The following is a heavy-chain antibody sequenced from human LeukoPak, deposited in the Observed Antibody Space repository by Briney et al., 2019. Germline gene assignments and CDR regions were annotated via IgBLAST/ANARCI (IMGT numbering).Heavy chain of an antibody. Sequence: SETLSLTCTVSGGSISSYYWSWIRQPAGKGLEWIGRIYTSGSTNYNPSLKSRVTISVDTSKNQFSLKLSSVTAADTAVYYCARDSVTMVRGVIISYYYMDVWGKGTTVTISS. J-gene: IGHJ6*03. V-gene: IGHV4-4*07. CDR2: IYTSGST. D-gene: IGHD3-10*01. CDR1: GGSISSYY. CDR3: ARDSVTMVRGVIISYYYMDV.